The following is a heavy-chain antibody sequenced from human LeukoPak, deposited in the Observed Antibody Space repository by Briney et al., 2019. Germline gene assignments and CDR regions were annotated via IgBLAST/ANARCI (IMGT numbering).Heavy chain of an antibody. Sequence: ASVKVSCKASGYTFTGYYMHWVRQAPGQGLERMGWINPNSGGTNYAQKFQGRVTMTRDTSISTAYMELSRLRSDDTAVYYCARDSSTRHYYYYYYMDVWGKGTTVTVSS. J-gene: IGHJ6*03. CDR1: GYTFTGYY. D-gene: IGHD2-2*01. CDR3: ARDSSTRHYYYYYYMDV. V-gene: IGHV1-2*02. CDR2: INPNSGGT.